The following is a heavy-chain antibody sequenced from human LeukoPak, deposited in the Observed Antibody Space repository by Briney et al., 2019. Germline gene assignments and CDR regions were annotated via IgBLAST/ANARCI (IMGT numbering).Heavy chain of an antibody. Sequence: SETLSLTCTVSGGSISSSSYYWGWIRQPPGKGLEWIGSIYYSGSTYYNPSLKSRVTTSVDTSKNHFSLNLTSVTAADTAVYYCARHGASRNLRMAVAGPYFDYWGQGTLVTVSS. CDR1: GGSISSSSYY. J-gene: IGHJ4*02. CDR2: IYYSGST. D-gene: IGHD6-19*01. CDR3: ARHGASRNLRMAVAGPYFDY. V-gene: IGHV4-39*01.